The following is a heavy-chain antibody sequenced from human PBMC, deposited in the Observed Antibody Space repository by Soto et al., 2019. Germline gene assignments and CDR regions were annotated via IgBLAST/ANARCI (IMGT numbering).Heavy chain of an antibody. J-gene: IGHJ5*01. Sequence: AAVKVSCKASRYTSADFGISWVRQAPGQGLEWMGWVSGNNGASNPAPKVQGRITMTLDTSTGVSYMALRSLRSDDTAIYYCVRDQKYFRVNGNWFDSWGQGTLVTVSS. CDR2: VSGNNGAS. V-gene: IGHV1-18*04. D-gene: IGHD2-2*01. CDR3: VRDQKYFRVNGNWFDS. CDR1: RYTSADFG.